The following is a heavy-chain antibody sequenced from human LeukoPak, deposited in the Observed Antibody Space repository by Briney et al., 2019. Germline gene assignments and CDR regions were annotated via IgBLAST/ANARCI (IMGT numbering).Heavy chain of an antibody. J-gene: IGHJ4*01. CDR1: GFTFSNSA. Sequence: PGGSLRLSCAASGFTFSNSAMSWVRQAPGKGLEWVSTLSGSGITTYYADSVKGRFTISRDNSKNTLYLQMNGLRAEDTAVYYCAEGIYSSGWSYFDYWGHGTLVTVSS. D-gene: IGHD6-19*01. CDR2: LSGSGITT. V-gene: IGHV3-23*01. CDR3: AEGIYSSGWSYFDY.